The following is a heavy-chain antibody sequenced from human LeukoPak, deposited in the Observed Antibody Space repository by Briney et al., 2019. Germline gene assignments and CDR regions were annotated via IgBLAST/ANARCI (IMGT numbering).Heavy chain of an antibody. CDR1: GFTFSSYS. V-gene: IGHV3-48*04. CDR3: ARDLSLYCSGGSCYSLNY. CDR2: ISSSGSTI. Sequence: WGSLRLSCTASGFTFSSYSMNWVRQAPGKGLEWVSYISSSGSTIYYADSVKGRFTISRDNAKNSLYLQMNSLRAEDTAVYYCARDLSLYCSGGSCYSLNYWGQGALVTVSS. D-gene: IGHD2-15*01. J-gene: IGHJ4*02.